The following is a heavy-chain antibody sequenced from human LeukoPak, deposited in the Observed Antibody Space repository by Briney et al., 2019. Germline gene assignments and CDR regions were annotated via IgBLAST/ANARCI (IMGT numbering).Heavy chain of an antibody. D-gene: IGHD6-25*01. CDR1: GGSISSGSYY. CDR3: ARDGTGYSSGWFDP. V-gene: IGHV4-61*01. Sequence: PSQTLSLTCTVSGGSISSGSYYWSWIRQPPGKGLEWIGYIYYSGSTNYNPSLKSRVTISVDTSKNQFSLKLSSVTAADTAVYYCARDGTGYSSGWFDPWGQGTLVTVSS. CDR2: IYYSGST. J-gene: IGHJ5*02.